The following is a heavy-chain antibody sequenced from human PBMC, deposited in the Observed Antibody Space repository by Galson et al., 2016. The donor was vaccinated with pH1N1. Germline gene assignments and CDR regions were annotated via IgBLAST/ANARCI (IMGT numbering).Heavy chain of an antibody. Sequence: SLRLSCAASGYTFSSYWMHWVRQAPGKGLEWVANIKQDGSQIYYVDSVKGRFTISRDNAKNSLYLQMNSLRAEDTALYYCAWAIGANSAYWGQGTLVTVSS. V-gene: IGHV3-7*04. CDR2: IKQDGSQI. D-gene: IGHD4-23*01. CDR3: AWAIGANSAY. CDR1: GYTFSSYW. J-gene: IGHJ4*02.